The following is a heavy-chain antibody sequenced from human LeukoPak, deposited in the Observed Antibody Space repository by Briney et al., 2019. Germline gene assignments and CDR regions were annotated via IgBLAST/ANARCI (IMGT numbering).Heavy chain of an antibody. J-gene: IGHJ5*02. Sequence: GGSLRLSCAASGFSFNYFWMSWVRQAPGKGLEWVANIKQGGTEKYYADSVKGRFTISRDNAKKSLYLQMNSLRAEDTAVYYCARDAEVGTLFGVLSRYNWFDPWGQGALVTVSS. CDR3: ARDAEVGTLFGVLSRYNWFDP. V-gene: IGHV3-7*01. D-gene: IGHD3-3*01. CDR1: GFSFNYFW. CDR2: IKQGGTEK.